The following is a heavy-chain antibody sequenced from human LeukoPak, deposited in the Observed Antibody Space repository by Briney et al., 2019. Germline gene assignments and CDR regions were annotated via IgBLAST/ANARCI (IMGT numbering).Heavy chain of an antibody. Sequence: PGESLRLSCAASGFTFSRYAMSWVRQAPGNRLEQTSAISGSGGSTYYADSVKGRFTISRDNSKNTLYLQMNSLRAEDTAVYYCAKGRSAFDIWGQGTMVTVSS. J-gene: IGHJ3*02. CDR3: AKGRSAFDI. V-gene: IGHV3-23*01. CDR1: GFTFSRYA. CDR2: ISGSGGST. D-gene: IGHD1-14*01.